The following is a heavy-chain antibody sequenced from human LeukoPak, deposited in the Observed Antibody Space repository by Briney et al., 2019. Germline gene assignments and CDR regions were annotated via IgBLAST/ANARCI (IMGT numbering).Heavy chain of an antibody. CDR1: GFTFSSYA. J-gene: IGHJ4*02. D-gene: IGHD3-22*01. CDR2: ISGSGGST. CDR3: AKAGYYYDSSGYFH. Sequence: GGSLRLSCAVSGFTFSSYAMSWVRQAPGKGLEWVSAISGSGGSTYYADSVKGRFTISRDNSKNTLYLQMNSLRAEDTAVYYCAKAGYYYDSSGYFHWGQGTLVTVSS. V-gene: IGHV3-23*01.